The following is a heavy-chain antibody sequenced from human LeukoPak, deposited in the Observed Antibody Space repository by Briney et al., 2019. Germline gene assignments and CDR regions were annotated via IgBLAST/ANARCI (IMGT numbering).Heavy chain of an antibody. CDR1: GYSFTSYW. CDR3: ARHMTSGGIQLWMGGLADY. J-gene: IGHJ4*02. CDR2: IYPGDSNT. D-gene: IGHD5-18*01. V-gene: IGHV5-51*01. Sequence: GESLKISCKGSGYSFTSYWIGWVRQMPGKGLEWMGIIYPGDSNTRYSPSFQGQVTISADKPISTAYLQWSSLKASDTAMYYCARHMTSGGIQLWMGGLADYWGQGTLVTVSS.